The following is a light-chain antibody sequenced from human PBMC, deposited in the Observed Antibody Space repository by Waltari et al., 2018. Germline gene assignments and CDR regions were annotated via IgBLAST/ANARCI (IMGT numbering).Light chain of an antibody. CDR1: PPVLYTSNKRNY. J-gene: IGKJ2*01. CDR2: WAS. Sequence: DFVMTQSPASLALSLGERATIHSKTRPPVLYTSNKRNYLTCYQQKPGTPPKLLFYWASTRESGVPDRFSASGSGTDFTLTISRLQPEDVAIYYCQQYYSSPYTFGQGTRLEIK. V-gene: IGKV4-1*01. CDR3: QQYYSSPYT.